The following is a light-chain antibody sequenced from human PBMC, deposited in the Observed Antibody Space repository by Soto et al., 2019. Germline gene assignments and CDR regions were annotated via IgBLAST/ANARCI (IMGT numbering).Light chain of an antibody. Sequence: IVLTQSPGTLSLSPGERVTLSCRASQSVTTRLAWYQHKPGQAPTLLMSGASNRASGVPVRFSGSGSGTDFTLTISRLEPEDFAVYYCQQYGSSPRTFGPGTKVDIK. J-gene: IGKJ3*01. CDR3: QQYGSSPRT. V-gene: IGKV3-20*01. CDR1: QSVTTR. CDR2: GAS.